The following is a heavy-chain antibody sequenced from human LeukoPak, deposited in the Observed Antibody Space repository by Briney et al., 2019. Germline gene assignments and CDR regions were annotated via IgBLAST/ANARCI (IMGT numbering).Heavy chain of an antibody. J-gene: IGHJ4*02. D-gene: IGHD2/OR15-2a*01. CDR3: ARGGILAKVFDY. CDR2: IYYSGST. V-gene: IGHV4-59*01. Sequence: SETLSLTCTVSGGSISSYYWSWIRQPPGKGLEWIGYIYYSGSTNYNPSLVSRVTISVDTSKNQFSLKLSSVTAADTAVYYCARGGILAKVFDYWGQGTLVTVSS. CDR1: GGSISSYY.